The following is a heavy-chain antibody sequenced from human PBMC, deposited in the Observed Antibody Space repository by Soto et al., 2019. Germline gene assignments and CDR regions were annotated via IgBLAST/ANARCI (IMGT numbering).Heavy chain of an antibody. CDR3: ARHNYGSGSTYFDS. CDR2: IYYSGST. Sequence: SETLSLTCTGSGGSISSYYWSWIRQPPGKGLEWIGYIYYSGSTNYNPSLKSRVTISVDTSKNQFSLKLNSMTAADTAVYYCARHNYGSGSTYFDSWGQGTLVTVSS. D-gene: IGHD3-10*01. V-gene: IGHV4-59*08. CDR1: GGSISSYY. J-gene: IGHJ4*02.